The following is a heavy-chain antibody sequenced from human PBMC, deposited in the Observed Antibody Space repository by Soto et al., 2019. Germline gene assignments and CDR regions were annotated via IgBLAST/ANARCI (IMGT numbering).Heavy chain of an antibody. D-gene: IGHD2-2*01. V-gene: IGHV4-39*01. CDR1: GGSISDDTYY. J-gene: IGHJ5*02. Sequence: QLQLQESGPGLVKPSETLSLTCTVSGGSISDDTYYWGWIRQPPGKGLEWIGSIYYSGTSSYNPSLKNRVTMSADTSKKQLSLRLSSVTAADTAVYYCARLHCHSPNFVPLDPWGQGTLVIVSS. CDR3: ARLHCHSPNFVPLDP. CDR2: IYYSGTS.